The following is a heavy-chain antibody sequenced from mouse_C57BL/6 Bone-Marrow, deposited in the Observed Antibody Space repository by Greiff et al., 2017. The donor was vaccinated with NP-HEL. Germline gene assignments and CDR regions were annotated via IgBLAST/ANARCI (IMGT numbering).Heavy chain of an antibody. D-gene: IGHD1-1*01. CDR1: GFTFSDYY. V-gene: IGHV5-12*01. J-gene: IGHJ4*01. Sequence: EVKVEESGGGLVQPGGSLKLSCAASGFTFSDYYMYWVRQTPEKRLEWVAYISNGGGSTYYPDTVKGRFTISRDNAKNTLYLQMSRLKSEDTAMYYCARHVPLDFGGSSYYYAMDYWGQGTSVTVSS. CDR3: ARHVPLDFGGSSYYYAMDY. CDR2: ISNGGGST.